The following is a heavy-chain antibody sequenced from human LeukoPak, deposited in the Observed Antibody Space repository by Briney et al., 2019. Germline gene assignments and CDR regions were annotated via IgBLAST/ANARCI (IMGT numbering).Heavy chain of an antibody. CDR3: AKDARPGRSSGYSAFDY. CDR2: ISGSGGST. CDR1: GFTFSSYA. V-gene: IGHV3-23*01. D-gene: IGHD3-22*01. J-gene: IGHJ4*02. Sequence: GGSLRLSCAASGFTFSSYAMSWVRQAPGKGLEWVSAISGSGGSTYYADSVKGRFTISRDNSKNTLYLQMNSLRAEDTAVYYCAKDARPGRSSGYSAFDYWGQGTLVTVSS.